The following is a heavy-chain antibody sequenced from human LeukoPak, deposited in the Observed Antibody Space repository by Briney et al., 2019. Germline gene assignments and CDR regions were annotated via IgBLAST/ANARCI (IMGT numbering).Heavy chain of an antibody. CDR2: INHSGST. D-gene: IGHD2-2*01. V-gene: IGHV4-34*01. CDR3: ARETRVPAAISPRTYYFDY. CDR1: GGSFSGYY. J-gene: IGHJ4*02. Sequence: SETLSLTCAVYGGSFSGYYWSWIRQPPGKGLEWIGEINHSGSTNYNPSLKSRVTISVDTSKNQFSLKLSSVTAADTAVYYYARETRVPAAISPRTYYFDYWGQGTLVTVSS.